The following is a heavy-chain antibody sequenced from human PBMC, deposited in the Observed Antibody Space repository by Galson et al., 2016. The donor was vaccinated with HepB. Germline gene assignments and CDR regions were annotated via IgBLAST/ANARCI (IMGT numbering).Heavy chain of an antibody. D-gene: IGHD2-8*01. CDR2: TYYRSKWYH. V-gene: IGHV6-1*01. Sequence: ISGDSVSSNSAAWNWIRQSPSRGLEWLGRTYYRSKWYHDYAVSVKGRILINPDTSKNHFSLQLNSVTPEDTAVYYCARTKWGWFDPWGQGTLVTVSS. CDR3: ARTKWGWFDP. CDR1: GDSVSSNSAA. J-gene: IGHJ5*02.